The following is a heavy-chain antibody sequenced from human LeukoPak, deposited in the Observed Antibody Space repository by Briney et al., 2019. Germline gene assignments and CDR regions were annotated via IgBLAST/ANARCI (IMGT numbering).Heavy chain of an antibody. J-gene: IGHJ5*02. D-gene: IGHD1-1*01. CDR2: IYYSGST. CDR3: ARGRISGTNWFDP. CDR1: GGSISSGDYY. Sequence: SQTLSLTCTVSGGSISSGDYYWSWIRQPPGKGLEWIGYIYYSGSTYYNPSLKSRVTISVDTSKNQFSLKLSSVTAADTAVYYCARGRISGTNWFDPWGQGTLVTVSS. V-gene: IGHV4-30-4*01.